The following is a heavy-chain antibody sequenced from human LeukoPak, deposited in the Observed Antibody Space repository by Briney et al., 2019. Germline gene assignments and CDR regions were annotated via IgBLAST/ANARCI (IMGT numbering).Heavy chain of an antibody. CDR3: ARVGEYYDFWSGYYYYYMAA. J-gene: IGHJ6*03. CDR2: IYTSGST. D-gene: IGHD3-3*01. V-gene: IGHV4-4*07. CDR1: GGSISSYY. Sequence: PSETLSLTCTVSGGSISSYYWSWIRQPAGKGLEWIGRIYTSGSTNYNPSLKSRVTMSVDTSKNQFSLELSSVTAADTAVYYCARVGEYYDFWSGYYYYYMAAWGKGTTVTVSS.